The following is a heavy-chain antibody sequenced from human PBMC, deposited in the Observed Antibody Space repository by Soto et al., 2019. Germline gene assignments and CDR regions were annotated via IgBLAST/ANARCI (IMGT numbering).Heavy chain of an antibody. CDR2: ISGSGGNK. CDR1: GLPFSSYA. CDR3: FDY. Sequence: GGSPRLSCSASGLPFSSYAMSWVRTAPAKGLEWVSAISGSGGNKYYADSVKGRFTISRDSLRAEDTAVYYCAKGDRIAAAGHFDYWGQGTLVTVSS. J-gene: IGHJ4*02. D-gene: IGHD6-13*01. V-gene: IGHV3-23*01.